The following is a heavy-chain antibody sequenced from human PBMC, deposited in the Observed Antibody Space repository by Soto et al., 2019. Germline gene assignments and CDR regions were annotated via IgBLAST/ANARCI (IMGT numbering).Heavy chain of an antibody. CDR1: GGSTSTSSYY. D-gene: IGHD3-22*01. CDR3: ARDVGDYDSSGYELGYCDY. J-gene: IGHJ4*02. CDR2: IYYSGST. Sequence: PSETLSLTFTVSGGSTSTSSYYWGWIRQPPGKGLEWIGSIYYSGSTNYNPSLKSRVTISVDTSKNLFSLKLSSVTAADTAVYYCARDVGDYDSSGYELGYCDYWGQGTLVTVS. V-gene: IGHV4-39*07.